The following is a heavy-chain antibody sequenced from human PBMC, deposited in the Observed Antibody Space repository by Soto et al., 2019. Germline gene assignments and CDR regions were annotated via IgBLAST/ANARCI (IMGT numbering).Heavy chain of an antibody. CDR3: TRENSYHTDRFYDPCAT. CDR1: GYTFTDYY. D-gene: IGHD3-16*01. J-gene: IGHJ6*02. Sequence: ASVKVACKTSGYTFTDYYTHWVRQAPGQGLEWMGWMNPKSGGAYFAQRFQGRVTLTRDTSISTAYIEVNSLTSDDTAVYFCTRENSYHTDRFYDPCATCGQGTTLTVCS. V-gene: IGHV1-2*02. CDR2: MNPKSGGA.